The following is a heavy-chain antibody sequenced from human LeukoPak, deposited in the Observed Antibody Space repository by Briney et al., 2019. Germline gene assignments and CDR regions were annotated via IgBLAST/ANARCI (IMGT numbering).Heavy chain of an antibody. D-gene: IGHD5-18*01. CDR2: ISTTSSHI. J-gene: IGHJ4*02. Sequence: GGSLRLSCAASGFTFSSYSMNWVRQAPGKGLEWVSYISTTSSHIYYADSVKGRFTISRDNAKNSLYLQMNSLRVEDTAVYYWARDLVQLWSKDYWGQGTLVTVSS. V-gene: IGHV3-21*05. CDR1: GFTFSSYS. CDR3: ARDLVQLWSKDY.